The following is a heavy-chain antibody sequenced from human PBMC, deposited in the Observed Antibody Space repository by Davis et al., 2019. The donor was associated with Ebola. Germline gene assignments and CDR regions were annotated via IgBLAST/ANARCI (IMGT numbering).Heavy chain of an antibody. CDR2: IKSKTDGGTT. CDR1: GFTFSNAW. Sequence: GESLKISCAASGFTFSNAWMSWVRQAPGKGLEWVGRIKSKTDGGTTDYAAPVKGRFTISRDDSKNTLYLQMNSLKTEDTAVYYCTTVRGVVVIASLDYWGQGTLVTVSS. V-gene: IGHV3-15*01. D-gene: IGHD2-21*01. J-gene: IGHJ4*02. CDR3: TTVRGVVVIASLDY.